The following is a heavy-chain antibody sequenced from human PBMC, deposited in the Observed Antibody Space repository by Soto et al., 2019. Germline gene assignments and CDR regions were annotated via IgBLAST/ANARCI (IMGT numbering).Heavy chain of an antibody. J-gene: IGHJ6*02. V-gene: IGHV4-59*01. CDR1: GGSISSSY. CDR2: IYYTGST. CDR3: ARYYGGMDV. Sequence: SETLSLTCTGSGGSISSSYWTWIRQPPGKGLEWVGYIYYTGSTNYNPSLKSRVTISVDMSKNQFSLKLSSVTAADTAVYYCARYYGGMDVWGHGPTVTVSS. D-gene: IGHD3-22*01.